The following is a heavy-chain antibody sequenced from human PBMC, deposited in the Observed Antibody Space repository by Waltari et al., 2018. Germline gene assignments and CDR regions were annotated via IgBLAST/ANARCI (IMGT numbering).Heavy chain of an antibody. V-gene: IGHV4-34*01. Sequence: QVQLQQWGAGLLKPSEPLSLTCAVYGGSFSGYYWSWIRQPPGKGLEWIGEINHSGSTNYNPSLKSRVTISVDTSKNQFSLKLSSVTAADTAVYYCARGRGSGYGCFDYWGQGTLVTVSS. CDR1: GGSFSGYY. D-gene: IGHD5-12*01. CDR2: INHSGST. J-gene: IGHJ4*02. CDR3: ARGRGSGYGCFDY.